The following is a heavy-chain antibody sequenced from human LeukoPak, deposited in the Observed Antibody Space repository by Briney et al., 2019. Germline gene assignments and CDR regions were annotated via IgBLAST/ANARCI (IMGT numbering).Heavy chain of an antibody. J-gene: IGHJ4*02. D-gene: IGHD3-22*01. CDR1: GFTFSSYE. CDR2: ISSSGSTI. Sequence: GGSLILSCAASGFTFSSYEMNWVRQVPGKGLEWVSYISSSGSTIYYADSVKGRFTISRDNAKNSLYLQMNSLRAEDTAVYYCAREGEVYYYDSSGPIDYWGQGTLVTVSS. CDR3: AREGEVYYYDSSGPIDY. V-gene: IGHV3-48*03.